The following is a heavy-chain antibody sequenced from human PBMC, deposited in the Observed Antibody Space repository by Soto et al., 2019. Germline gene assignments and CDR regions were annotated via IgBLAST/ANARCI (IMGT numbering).Heavy chain of an antibody. CDR2: INAGNGNT. CDR3: ARFSVTTAPPDY. Sequence: ASVKVSCKASGYTFTSYAMHCVRQAPGQRLEWMGWINAGNGNTKYSQKFQGRVTITRDTSASTAYMELSSLRSEDMAVYYCARFSVTTAPPDYWGQGTLVTVSS. D-gene: IGHD4-17*01. J-gene: IGHJ4*02. CDR1: GYTFTSYA. V-gene: IGHV1-3*01.